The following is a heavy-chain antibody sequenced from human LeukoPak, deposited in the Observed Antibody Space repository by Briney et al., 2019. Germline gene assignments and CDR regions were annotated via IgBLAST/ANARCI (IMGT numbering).Heavy chain of an antibody. V-gene: IGHV3-30-3*01. CDR2: ISYDGSNK. CDR1: GFTFSSYA. J-gene: IGHJ4*02. CDR3: ARDLRGLLWFGELFSTFDY. D-gene: IGHD3-10*01. Sequence: GRSLRLSCAASGFTFSSYAMHWVRQAPGKGLEWVAVISYDGSNKYYADSVKGRFTISRDNSKNTLYLQMNSLRAEDTAVYYCARDLRGLLWFGELFSTFDYWGQGTLVTVSS.